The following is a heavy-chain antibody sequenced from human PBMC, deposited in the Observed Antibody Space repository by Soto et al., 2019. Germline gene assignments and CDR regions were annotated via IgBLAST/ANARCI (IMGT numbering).Heavy chain of an antibody. CDR3: GKVDTAMVRGFDV. J-gene: IGHJ6*02. CDR2: IYYSGST. Sequence: PSETLSLTCTVSGGSISSGGYYWSWIRQHPGKGLEWIGYIYYSGSTYYNPSLKSRVTISVDTSKNQFSLKLSSVTAADTAVYYCGKVDTAMVRGFDVWGQGTTVTVSS. CDR1: GGSISSGGYY. V-gene: IGHV4-31*03. D-gene: IGHD5-18*01.